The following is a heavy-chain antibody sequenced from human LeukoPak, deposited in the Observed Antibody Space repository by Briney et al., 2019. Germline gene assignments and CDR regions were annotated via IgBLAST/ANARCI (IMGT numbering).Heavy chain of an antibody. Sequence: GGSLRLSCAASGFTFDDYTMHWVRQAPGKGLEWVSLISWDGGRTSYADSVKGRFTISRDNSKNSLYLQMNSLRAEDTAVYYCARGIGRASYYYCMDVWGKGTTVTISS. CDR3: ARGIGRASYYYCMDV. CDR2: ISWDGGRT. D-gene: IGHD2-15*01. V-gene: IGHV3-43*01. J-gene: IGHJ6*03. CDR1: GFTFDDYT.